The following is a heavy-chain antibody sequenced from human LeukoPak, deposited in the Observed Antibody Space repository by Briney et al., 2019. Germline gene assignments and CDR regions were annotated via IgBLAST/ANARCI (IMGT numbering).Heavy chain of an antibody. CDR1: GYTFTSYG. Sequence: ASVKVSCKASGYTFTSYGISWVRQAPGQGLEWMGWINPNSGGTNYAQKFQGRVTMTRDTSISTAYMELSRLTSDDTAVYYCARDSSGWYRWFDLWGQGTLVTVSS. CDR3: ARDSSGWYRWFDL. D-gene: IGHD6-19*01. CDR2: INPNSGGT. J-gene: IGHJ5*02. V-gene: IGHV1-2*02.